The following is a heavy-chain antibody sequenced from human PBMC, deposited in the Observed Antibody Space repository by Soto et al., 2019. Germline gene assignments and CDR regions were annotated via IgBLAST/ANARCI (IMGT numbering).Heavy chain of an antibody. CDR1: GFSFSGSW. D-gene: IGHD1-26*01. Sequence: EAQLVESGGGLVQPGGPLRPSCAAPGFSFSGSWMNWAGQTPGKAPVWVSRINSDGSSTSYADSVRGRFTISRDNARNTFYLQMNSLRAEDTAVYYCATLATRSDYWGQGTQVTVSS. J-gene: IGHJ4*02. V-gene: IGHV3-74*01. CDR2: INSDGSST. CDR3: ATLATRSDY.